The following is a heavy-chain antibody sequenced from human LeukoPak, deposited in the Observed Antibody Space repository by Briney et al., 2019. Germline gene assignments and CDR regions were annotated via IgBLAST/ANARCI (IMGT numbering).Heavy chain of an antibody. J-gene: IGHJ6*03. CDR2: IYTSGCT. D-gene: IGHD5-12*01. CDR3: ASDLSGYSGYAPGGPYYYMDV. CDR1: GGSISSGSYY. V-gene: IGHV4-61*02. Sequence: SETLSLTCTGSGGSISSGSYYWSWIRQPAGKGLEGIGRIYTSGCTNYNPSLKSRVTISVDTSKNQFSLKLSSVTAADTAVYYCASDLSGYSGYAPGGPYYYMDVWGKGTTVTVSS.